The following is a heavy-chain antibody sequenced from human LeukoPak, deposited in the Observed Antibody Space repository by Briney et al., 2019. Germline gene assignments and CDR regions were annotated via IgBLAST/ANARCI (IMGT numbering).Heavy chain of an antibody. CDR1: GFTFSSYA. J-gene: IGHJ4*02. D-gene: IGHD6-13*01. CDR2: ISSSSSYI. V-gene: IGHV3-21*01. Sequence: GGSLRLSCAASGFTFSSYAMNWVRQAPGKGLEWVSSISSSSSYIYYADSVKGRFTISRDNAKNSLYLQMNSLRAEDTAVYYCARDPIEQQLDYWGQGTLVTVSS. CDR3: ARDPIEQQLDY.